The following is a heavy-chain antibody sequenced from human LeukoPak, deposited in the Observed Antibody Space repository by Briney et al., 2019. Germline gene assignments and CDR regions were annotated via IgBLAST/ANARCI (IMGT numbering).Heavy chain of an antibody. CDR3: ASTSDYYDSRWFDP. V-gene: IGHV1-18*01. CDR2: ISAYNGNT. Sequence: ASVKVSCKASGYTFTSYGISWVRQAPGQGLEWMGWISAYNGNTNYAQKLQGRVTMTTDTSTSTAYMELRSLRSDDSAVYYCASTSDYYDSRWFDPWGQGTLVTVSS. D-gene: IGHD3-22*01. CDR1: GYTFTSYG. J-gene: IGHJ5*02.